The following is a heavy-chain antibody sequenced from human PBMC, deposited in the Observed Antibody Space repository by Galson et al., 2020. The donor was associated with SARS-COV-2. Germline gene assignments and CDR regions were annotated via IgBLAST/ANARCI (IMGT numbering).Heavy chain of an antibody. CDR2: IDWIDGK. CDR1: GFSLNTSGMC. J-gene: IGHJ3*01. V-gene: IGHV2-70*01. Sequence: SGPTLVKPTQTLTLTCTFSGFSLNTSGMCLSWIRQPTGKALEWLALIDWIDGKYYSASLKTRLTISKDTSKNQVVLKMTNMDRVDTATYYCVRMSGRDNDAFDVWFQVIVFTVFS. D-gene: IGHD3-3*01. CDR3: VRMSGRDNDAFDV.